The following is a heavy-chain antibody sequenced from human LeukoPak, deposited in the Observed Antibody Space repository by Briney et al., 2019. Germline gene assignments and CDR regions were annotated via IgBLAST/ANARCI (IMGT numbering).Heavy chain of an antibody. CDR2: ISSSSNYI. CDR3: AREGGYNIGYPFDH. CDR1: GFTFNTYS. V-gene: IGHV3-21*01. J-gene: IGHJ4*02. Sequence: PGGSLRLSCAASGFTFNTYSMNWVRQAPGKGLEWVSSISSSSNYIYYADSVKGRFTISRDNAKNSLYLQMNSLRAEDTAVYYCAREGGYNIGYPFDHWGQGTLVTVSS. D-gene: IGHD5-24*01.